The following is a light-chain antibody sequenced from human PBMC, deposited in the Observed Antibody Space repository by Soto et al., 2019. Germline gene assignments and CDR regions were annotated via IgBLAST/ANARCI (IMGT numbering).Light chain of an antibody. V-gene: IGKV3-15*01. CDR3: QQYNIWPYT. Sequence: EIVMTQSPATLSVSPGEGATLSCRASQTVSSNLAWYQQKPGQAPRLLIYGASTRATGIPARFSGSGSGTEFTLIISNLQSEDFAVYYCQQYNIWPYTFGQGTKLEIK. CDR1: QTVSSN. J-gene: IGKJ2*01. CDR2: GAS.